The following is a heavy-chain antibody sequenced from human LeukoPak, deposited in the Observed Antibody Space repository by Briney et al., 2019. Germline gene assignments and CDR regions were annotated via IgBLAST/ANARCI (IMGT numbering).Heavy chain of an antibody. CDR2: KYYSGST. J-gene: IGHJ4*02. D-gene: IGHD3-10*01. V-gene: IGHV4-39*02. CDR3: ASLPGRNYFYFDN. Sequence: SETLSLTCTVSGAPITSDNYYWGWIRQPPGQGLEWVGTKYYSGSTFASPSLGSRVSIFVDRSKNHFSLKLTSVTAADTAVYYCASLPGRNYFYFDNWGQGTLVTVSP. CDR1: GAPITSDNYY.